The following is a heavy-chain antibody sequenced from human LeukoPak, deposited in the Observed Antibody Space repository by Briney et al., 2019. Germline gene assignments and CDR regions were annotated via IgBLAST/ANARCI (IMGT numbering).Heavy chain of an antibody. CDR1: GFTFSSYW. V-gene: IGHV3-7*01. J-gene: IGHJ6*04. CDR3: AELGITMIGGG. Sequence: PGGSLRLSCAASGFTFSSYWMRWVRQAPGKGREGVANIKQDGSEKFYVDSVKGRFIISRDNAKNSLYLQMNSLRAEDTAVYCCAELGITMIGGGWGKGTTVTISS. D-gene: IGHD3-10*02. CDR2: IKQDGSEK.